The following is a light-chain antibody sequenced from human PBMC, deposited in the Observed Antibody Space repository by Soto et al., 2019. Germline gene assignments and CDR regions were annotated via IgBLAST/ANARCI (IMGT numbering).Light chain of an antibody. Sequence: EIVLTQSPATLSLSPGERATLSCRASQSVSSYLAWYQQKPGQAPRLLIYDASNRATGIPARFSGSGSGTDFTLTISSLVPEDFAVYYCQQRSNWPPGFGQGTKLEIK. CDR3: QQRSNWPPG. V-gene: IGKV3-11*01. J-gene: IGKJ2*03. CDR1: QSVSSY. CDR2: DAS.